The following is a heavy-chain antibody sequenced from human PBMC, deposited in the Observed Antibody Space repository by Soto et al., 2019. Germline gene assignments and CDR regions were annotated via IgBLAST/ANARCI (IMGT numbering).Heavy chain of an antibody. J-gene: IGHJ6*03. CDR2: INHSATT. V-gene: IGHV4-34*01. Sequence: PSETLSLTCEVYGGSSSGYYWSWIRQPPGKGLEWIGEINHSATTNYNPSIKSRVIISVDTSKNQFSLRLTSVTAADTAVYYCARGGSYGGIWFGEFTDYYYYYMDVWGKGTTVTVSS. CDR3: ARGGSYGGIWFGEFTDYYYYYMDV. CDR1: GGSSSGYY. D-gene: IGHD3-10*01.